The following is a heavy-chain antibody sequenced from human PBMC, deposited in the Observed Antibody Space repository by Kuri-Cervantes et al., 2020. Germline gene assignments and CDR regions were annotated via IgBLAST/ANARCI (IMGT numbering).Heavy chain of an antibody. D-gene: IGHD1-14*01. Sequence: GGSLRLSCAASGFTFNNYAMHWVRQAPGKGLEWVTVISYDGNSKYYTDSVKGRFTISRGNSKNTLYLQMNSLRAEDAAVYYCARDWDRTTLYYYYGMDVWGQGTTVTVSS. V-gene: IGHV3-30-3*01. CDR3: ARDWDRTTLYYYYGMDV. CDR1: GFTFNNYA. J-gene: IGHJ6*02. CDR2: ISYDGNSK.